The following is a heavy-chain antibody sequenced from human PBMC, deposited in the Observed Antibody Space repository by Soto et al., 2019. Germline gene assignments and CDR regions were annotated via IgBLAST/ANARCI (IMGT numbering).Heavy chain of an antibody. CDR3: XXXXXXXXXXXXXXXY. CDR1: GFTFTNYA. V-gene: IGHV3-23*01. Sequence: EVQLLESGGDLVQPGGSLRLSCAASGFTFTNYAMSWVRQAPGSGLEWVSSISGSGGSTFYTNSVKGRFTISRDNFRXTLYLQMNSLRVEDAXVYXXXXXXXXXXXXXXXXXYXXXGTLVTVSS. CDR2: ISGSGGST. J-gene: IGHJ4*02.